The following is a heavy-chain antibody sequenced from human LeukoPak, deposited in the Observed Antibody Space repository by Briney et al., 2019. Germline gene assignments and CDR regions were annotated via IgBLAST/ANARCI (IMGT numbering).Heavy chain of an antibody. CDR1: GGSISSGGYY. CDR3: ARSEMATTTFDY. Sequence: TLSLTCTVSGGSISSGGYYWSWIRQPPGKGLEWIGYIYHSGSTYYNPSLKSRVTISVDRSKNQFSLKLSSVTAADTAVYYCARSEMATTTFDYWGQGTLVTVSS. J-gene: IGHJ4*02. D-gene: IGHD5-24*01. V-gene: IGHV4-30-2*01. CDR2: IYHSGST.